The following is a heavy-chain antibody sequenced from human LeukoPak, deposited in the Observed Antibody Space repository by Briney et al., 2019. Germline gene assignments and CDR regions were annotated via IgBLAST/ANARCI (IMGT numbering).Heavy chain of an antibody. J-gene: IGHJ4*02. CDR3: ASRALSGTYYVYYFDY. CDR2: INSDGSST. Sequence: GGSLRLSCAAPGFTFSSYWMHWVRQAPGKGLVWVSRINSDGSSTSYADSVKGRFTISRDNAKNTLYLQMNSLRAEDTAVYYCASRALSGTYYVYYFDYWGQGTLVTVSS. CDR1: GFTFSSYW. D-gene: IGHD1-26*01. V-gene: IGHV3-74*01.